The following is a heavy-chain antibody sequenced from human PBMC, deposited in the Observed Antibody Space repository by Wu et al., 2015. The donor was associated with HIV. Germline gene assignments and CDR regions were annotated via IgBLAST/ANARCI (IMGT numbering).Heavy chain of an antibody. D-gene: IGHD3-3*01. CDR3: AKAEGGYYDFWAPVYYYYYYMDV. CDR2: MSPKSGKT. V-gene: IGHV1-8*03. CDR1: GYSFTAYY. Sequence: QVHLVQSGAEVKKPGASVKVSCKTSGYSFTAYYIHWVRQAPGQGLEWLGWMSPKSGKTVYAPEFQGRVTLSRNISMSTSYLEVSNLRFDDAAIYYCAKAEGGYYDFWAPVYYYYYYMDVWGKGTTVTVSS. J-gene: IGHJ6*03.